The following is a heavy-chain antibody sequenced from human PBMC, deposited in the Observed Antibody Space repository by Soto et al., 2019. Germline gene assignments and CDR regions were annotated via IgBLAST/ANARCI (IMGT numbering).Heavy chain of an antibody. CDR2: ISYDGSNK. Sequence: QVQLVESGGGVVQPGRSLRLSCAASGFTFSSYAMHWVRQAPGKGLEWVAVISYDGSNKYYADSVKGRFTISRDNSKNXLXQQMNSLRAEDTAVYYCAREEYSGSYYAPYYYGMDVWGQGTTVTVSS. CDR1: GFTFSSYA. CDR3: AREEYSGSYYAPYYYGMDV. J-gene: IGHJ6*02. D-gene: IGHD1-26*01. V-gene: IGHV3-30-3*01.